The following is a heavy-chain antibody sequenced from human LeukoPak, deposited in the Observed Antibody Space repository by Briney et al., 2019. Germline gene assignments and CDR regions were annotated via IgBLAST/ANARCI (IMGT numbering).Heavy chain of an antibody. CDR3: ARGTGDWGLYYFAY. CDR2: MNPSSGST. CDR1: GYTFTSYG. D-gene: IGHD7-27*01. V-gene: IGHV1-18*01. J-gene: IGHJ4*02. Sequence: ASVKVSCKASGYTFTSYGISWVRQAPGQGLERMGWMNPSSGSTKFAQKFQGRVSMTRDTSISAAYLDLSSLRFDDTAVYFCARGTGDWGLYYFAYWGQGTLVIVSS.